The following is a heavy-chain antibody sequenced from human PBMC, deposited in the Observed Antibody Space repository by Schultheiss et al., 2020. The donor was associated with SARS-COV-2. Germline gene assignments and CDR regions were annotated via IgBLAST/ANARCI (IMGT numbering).Heavy chain of an antibody. D-gene: IGHD5-24*01. J-gene: IGHJ4*02. CDR2: ISSSSSTI. CDR1: GFTFSSYS. V-gene: IGHV3-48*04. CDR3: AKDMEMATIGVGYSFDY. Sequence: GGSLRLSCAASGFTFSSYSMNWVRQAPGKGLEWVSYISSSSSTIYYADSVKGRFTISRDNAKNSLYLQMNSLRAEDTAVYYCAKDMEMATIGVGYSFDYWGQGTLVTVSS.